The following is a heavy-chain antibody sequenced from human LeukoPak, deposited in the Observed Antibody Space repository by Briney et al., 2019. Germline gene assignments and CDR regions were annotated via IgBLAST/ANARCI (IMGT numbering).Heavy chain of an antibody. Sequence: GASVKVSCKASGYTFASYAMNWVRQAPGQGLEWMGWISAYNGNTNYAQKLQGRVTMTTDTSTSTAYMELRSLRSDDTAVYYCARVENCSGGSCYGDYWGQGTLVTVSS. J-gene: IGHJ4*02. CDR1: GYTFASYA. CDR3: ARVENCSGGSCYGDY. D-gene: IGHD2-15*01. V-gene: IGHV1-18*01. CDR2: ISAYNGNT.